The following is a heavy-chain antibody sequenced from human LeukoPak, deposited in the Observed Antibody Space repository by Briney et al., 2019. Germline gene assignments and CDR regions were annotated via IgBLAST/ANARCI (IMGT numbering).Heavy chain of an antibody. CDR2: ICTSGST. J-gene: IGHJ4*02. Sequence: SETLSLTCTVSGGSISSYYWSWIRQPAGKGLEWIGRICTSGSTNYNPSLKSRVTMSVDTSKNQFSLKLSSVTAADTAVYYCASQGVSGSYFFSPYYFDYWGQGTLVTVSS. CDR3: ASQGVSGSYFFSPYYFDY. V-gene: IGHV4-4*07. CDR1: GGSISSYY. D-gene: IGHD1-26*01.